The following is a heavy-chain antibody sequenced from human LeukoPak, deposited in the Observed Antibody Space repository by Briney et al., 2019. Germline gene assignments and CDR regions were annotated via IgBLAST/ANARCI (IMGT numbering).Heavy chain of an antibody. Sequence: GSLRLSCATSGFPFTNTWMNWVRQAPGKGLEWIGSIYHSGSTYYNPSLKSRVTISVDTSKNQFSLKLSSVTAADTAVYYCASYCSGGSCYNYHAFDIWGQGTMVTVSS. CDR2: IYHSGST. D-gene: IGHD2-15*01. CDR3: ASYCSGGSCYNYHAFDI. J-gene: IGHJ3*02. CDR1: GFPFTNTW. V-gene: IGHV4-4*02.